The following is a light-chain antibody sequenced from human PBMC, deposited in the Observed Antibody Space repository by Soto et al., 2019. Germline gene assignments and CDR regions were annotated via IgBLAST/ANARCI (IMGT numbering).Light chain of an antibody. V-gene: IGKV3-15*01. CDR3: QQYDDWPSYT. CDR2: VAS. CDR1: QSVNSN. J-gene: IGKJ2*01. Sequence: EIVMTQSPTTLSVSPGERATLSCRASQSVNSNLAWYQHIPGQAPRLLVYVASTRATGIPARFSGSGSGTEFTLTVSGLQSEDSAVYYCQQYDDWPSYTFGQGTKLEIK.